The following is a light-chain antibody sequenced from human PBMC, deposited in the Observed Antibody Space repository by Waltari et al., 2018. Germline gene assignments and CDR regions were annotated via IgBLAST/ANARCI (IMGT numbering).Light chain of an antibody. CDR2: DTY. J-gene: IGLJ2*01. Sequence: QAVVTQEPSLTVSPGGTVTLTCASSTGPVTNTHYAFWFQQKPGQAPMTLIYDTYNKHSWTPARFSGSLCGGKAVLTLSGARPEDEADFYCSLVYGGPVVFGGGTKLTVL. V-gene: IGLV7-46*01. CDR3: SLVYGGPVV. CDR1: TGPVTNTHY.